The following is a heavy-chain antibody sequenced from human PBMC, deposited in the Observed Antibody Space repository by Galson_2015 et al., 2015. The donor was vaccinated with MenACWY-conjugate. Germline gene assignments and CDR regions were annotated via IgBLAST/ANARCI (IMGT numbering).Heavy chain of an antibody. D-gene: IGHD2-21*02. CDR2: IHPSSGST. CDR1: GYILTSYY. CDR3: AREYCGGDCYPTS. J-gene: IGHJ4*02. V-gene: IGHV1-46*01. Sequence: SVKVSCKASGYILTSYYIHWVRQAPGQGLEWMGLIHPSSGSTSYAQNFQGRVTMTRDTSTSTVYMELSSLRSEDTAVYYCAREYCGGDCYPTSWGQGTLVTVSS.